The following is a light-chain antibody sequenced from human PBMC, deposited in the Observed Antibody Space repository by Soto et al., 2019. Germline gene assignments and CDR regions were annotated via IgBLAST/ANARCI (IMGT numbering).Light chain of an antibody. CDR1: QSLGSD. Sequence: EIVLTQSPGTLYLSQVDTSTLCFRASQSLGSDLAWYQQKPGQAPRLLIFGASARPTGIPARFSGSGSGTEFTLTISSLQSEDFAVYYCQQYNNWPRTFGQGTKVDIK. CDR2: GAS. V-gene: IGKV3-15*01. CDR3: QQYNNWPRT. J-gene: IGKJ1*01.